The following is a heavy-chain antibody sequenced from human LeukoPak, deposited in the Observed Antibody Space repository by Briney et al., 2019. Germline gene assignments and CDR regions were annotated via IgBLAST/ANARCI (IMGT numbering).Heavy chain of an antibody. Sequence: GGSLRLSCAASGFSFSNYWMHWVRQAPGKGLVWVSRVKGDGSFTDYAGSVEGRFTISRANAKNTLYLQMYSLRVEDTAVYYCVRDGDDYNFDYWGQGSLVTASS. CDR2: VKGDGSFT. V-gene: IGHV3-74*01. CDR1: GFSFSNYW. D-gene: IGHD5-24*01. J-gene: IGHJ4*02. CDR3: VRDGDDYNFDY.